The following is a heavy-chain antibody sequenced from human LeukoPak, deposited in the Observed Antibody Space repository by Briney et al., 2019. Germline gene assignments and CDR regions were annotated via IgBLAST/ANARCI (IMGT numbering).Heavy chain of an antibody. CDR3: ARNKYSYAPYSYYGMDV. CDR1: GGSISSYY. J-gene: IGHJ6*02. Sequence: SETLSLTCTVSGGSISSYYWSWIRQPPGKGLEWIGYIYYSGSTNYNPSLKSRVTISVDTSKNQFSLKLSSVTAADTAVYYCARNKYSYAPYSYYGMDVWGQGTTVTVSS. V-gene: IGHV4-59*01. D-gene: IGHD5-18*01. CDR2: IYYSGST.